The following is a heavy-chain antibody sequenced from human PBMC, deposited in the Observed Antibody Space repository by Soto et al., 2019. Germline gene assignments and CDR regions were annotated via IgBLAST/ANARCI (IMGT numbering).Heavy chain of an antibody. Sequence: EVQLVESGGGLVQPGGSLRLSCAASGFTFSSYDMHWVRQATGKGLEWVSAIGTAGDTYYPGSVKGRFTISRKNAKNSLYLQMNSLRAGDKAVYYCASSCGAVAGLDYWGQGTLVTVSS. CDR1: GFTFSSYD. D-gene: IGHD6-19*01. J-gene: IGHJ4*02. V-gene: IGHV3-13*01. CDR2: IGTAGDT. CDR3: ASSCGAVAGLDY.